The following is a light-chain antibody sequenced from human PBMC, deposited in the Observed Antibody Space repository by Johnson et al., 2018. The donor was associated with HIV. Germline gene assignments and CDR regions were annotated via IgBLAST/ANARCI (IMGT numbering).Light chain of an antibody. CDR2: DNN. Sequence: QSVLTQPPSVSAAPGQKVTISCSGTSSNIGNHYVSWYQLLPGTAPKLLIYDNNRRPSGIPDRFSGSKSGTSATLGITGLQTGDEADYYCGTWDSSLSVYVFGTGTKVTFL. CDR3: GTWDSSLSVYV. CDR1: SSNIGNHY. J-gene: IGLJ1*01. V-gene: IGLV1-51*01.